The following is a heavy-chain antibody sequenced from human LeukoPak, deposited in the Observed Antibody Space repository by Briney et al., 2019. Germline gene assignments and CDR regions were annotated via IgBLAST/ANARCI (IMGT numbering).Heavy chain of an antibody. Sequence: SETLSLTCTVSGGSISSYYWSWIRQPPEKGLEWIGYIYYSGSTNYNPSLKSRVTISVDTSKNQFSLKLSSVTAADTAVYYCASTYYDFWSGYHGVNWFDPWGQGTLVTVSS. CDR1: GGSISSYY. D-gene: IGHD3-3*01. CDR3: ASTYYDFWSGYHGVNWFDP. CDR2: IYYSGST. V-gene: IGHV4-59*01. J-gene: IGHJ5*02.